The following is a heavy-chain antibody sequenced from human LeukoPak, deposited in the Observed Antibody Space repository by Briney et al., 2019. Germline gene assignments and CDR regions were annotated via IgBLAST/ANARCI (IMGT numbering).Heavy chain of an antibody. CDR3: ARDVDTAMASLDY. V-gene: IGHV1-69*05. CDR2: IIPNFGTA. CDR1: GGTFISYT. D-gene: IGHD5-18*01. J-gene: IGHJ4*02. Sequence: GASVKVSCEASGGTFISYTISWVRQAPGQGLEWMGGIIPNFGTANYAQKFQGRVTITTDESTSTAYMELSSLRSEDTAVYYCARDVDTAMASLDYWGQGTLVTVSS.